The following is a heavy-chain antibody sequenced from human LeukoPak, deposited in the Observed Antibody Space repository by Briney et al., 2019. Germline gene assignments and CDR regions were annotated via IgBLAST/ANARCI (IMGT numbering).Heavy chain of an antibody. CDR3: ARGLRYSSDWYYFDY. CDR1: GFTVSSNY. V-gene: IGHV3-53*01. Sequence: GGSPRLSCAASGFTVSSNYMSWVRQAPGKGLEWVSVIHSGGSTYYADSVKGRFTISRDNSKNTLYLQMDSLRAEDSAVYYCARGLRYSSDWYYFDYWGQGTLVTVSS. J-gene: IGHJ4*02. CDR2: IHSGGST. D-gene: IGHD6-19*01.